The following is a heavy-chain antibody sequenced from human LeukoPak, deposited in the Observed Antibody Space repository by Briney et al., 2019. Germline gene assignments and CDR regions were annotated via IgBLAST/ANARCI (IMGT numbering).Heavy chain of an antibody. D-gene: IGHD1-1*01. CDR3: ARWDGTEQTFDY. V-gene: IGHV3-33*01. CDR2: IWCDGSKK. CDR1: GFVFSGYG. Sequence: PGRSLRLSCAASGFVFSGYGMHWVRQAPGKGLEWVAVIWCDGSKKYYADSVKGRFTISRDNSKNTLYLHMNSLRAEDTAVYYCARWDGTEQTFDYWGQGTLVTVSS. J-gene: IGHJ4*02.